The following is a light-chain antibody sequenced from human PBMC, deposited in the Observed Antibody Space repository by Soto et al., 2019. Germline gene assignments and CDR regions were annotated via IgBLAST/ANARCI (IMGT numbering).Light chain of an antibody. CDR3: SSYTTSSTLLYV. V-gene: IGLV2-14*01. CDR1: SSDVGGYNS. CDR2: DVS. J-gene: IGLJ1*01. Sequence: QSALTQPASVSGSPGQSITISCTGTSSDVGGYNSVSWYQQHPGKAPKLMIYDVSNRPSGVSNRFSGSKSGNTASLTISGLQAEDEAAYYCSSYTTSSTLLYVFGTGTKLTVL.